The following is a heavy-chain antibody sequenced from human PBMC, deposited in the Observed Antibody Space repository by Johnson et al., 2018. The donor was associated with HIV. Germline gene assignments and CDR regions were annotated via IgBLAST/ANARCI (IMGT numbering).Heavy chain of an antibody. Sequence: QVQLVESGGGVVQPGRSLRLSCAASGFTFSSYAMHWVRQAPGKGLEWVAVISYDGSNKYYADSVKGRFTISSDNSKNTLYLQMNSLRAEDTAVYYCAKDLVLMDFGGAFDVWGQGTMVTVSS. D-gene: IGHD2-8*01. J-gene: IGHJ3*01. V-gene: IGHV3-30-3*01. CDR1: GFTFSSYA. CDR3: AKDLVLMDFGGAFDV. CDR2: ISYDGSNK.